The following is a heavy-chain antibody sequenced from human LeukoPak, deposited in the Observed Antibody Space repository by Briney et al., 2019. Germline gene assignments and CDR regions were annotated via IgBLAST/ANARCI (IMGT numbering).Heavy chain of an antibody. J-gene: IGHJ4*02. D-gene: IGHD4-11*01. CDR2: IYYSGRT. Sequence: SETLSLTCTVSGGSINSGNYYWTWIRQHPGKGLEWIGYIYYSGRTYYNPSLKSRVTMSVDTSKNQFSMRLSSVTAADTAVYYCARPYNNYYFDHWGQGALVTVSS. V-gene: IGHV4-31*03. CDR1: GGSINSGNYY. CDR3: ARPYNNYYFDH.